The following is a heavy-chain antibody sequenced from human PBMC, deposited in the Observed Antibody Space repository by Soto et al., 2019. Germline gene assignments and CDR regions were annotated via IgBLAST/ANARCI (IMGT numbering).Heavy chain of an antibody. J-gene: IGHJ4*02. CDR3: ARQMELDH. CDR2: IWYDGSKQ. Sequence: GGALRLSGSASGVKFNTYGMHWVRQAPGKGLEWVAVIWYDGSKQYYAESVKGRFTISRDNSKNMLYLDMNSLRVEDTALYYCARQMELDHWGQGTRVTVSS. D-gene: IGHD1-1*01. CDR1: GVKFNTYG. V-gene: IGHV3-33*01.